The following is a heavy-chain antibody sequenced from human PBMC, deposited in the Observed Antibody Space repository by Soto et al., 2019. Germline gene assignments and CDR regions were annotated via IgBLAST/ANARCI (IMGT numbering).Heavy chain of an antibody. CDR1: GYTFTSYY. Sequence: ASVKVSCKASGYTFTSYYMHWVRQAPRQGLEWMGIINPSGGSTSYAQKFQGRVTMTRDTSTSTVYMELSSLRSGDMAVYYCARDLFYNTVVNGMDVWGQGTTVTVSS. J-gene: IGHJ6*02. V-gene: IGHV1-46*01. D-gene: IGHD2-15*01. CDR3: ARDLFYNTVVNGMDV. CDR2: INPSGGST.